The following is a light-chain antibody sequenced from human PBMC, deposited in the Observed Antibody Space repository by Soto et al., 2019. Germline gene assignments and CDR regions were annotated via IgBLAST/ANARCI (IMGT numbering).Light chain of an antibody. Sequence: IVMTQSPATLSVSPGERATLSCRASRGISSNLAWYQQKSGQAPRLLIYAASTRATGIPDRFSGSGSGTDFTLTISRLEPEDFAVYFCQLYGSSPPRYTFGQGTKVDIK. CDR3: QLYGSSPPRYT. CDR1: RGISSN. V-gene: IGKV3-20*01. J-gene: IGKJ2*01. CDR2: AAS.